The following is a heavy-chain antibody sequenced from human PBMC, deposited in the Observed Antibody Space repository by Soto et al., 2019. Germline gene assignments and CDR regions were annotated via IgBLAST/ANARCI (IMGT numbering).Heavy chain of an antibody. CDR3: ARGDVVPAAIYYYYYMDV. CDR1: GYTFTSYY. V-gene: IGHV1-46*03. J-gene: IGHJ6*03. CDR2: INPSGGST. D-gene: IGHD2-2*01. Sequence: ASVKVSCKASGYTFTSYYMHWVRQAPGQGLEWMGIINPSGGSTSYAQKFQGRVTMTRDTSTSTVYMELSSLRSEDTAVYYCARGDVVPAAIYYYYYMDVWGKGTTVTVSS.